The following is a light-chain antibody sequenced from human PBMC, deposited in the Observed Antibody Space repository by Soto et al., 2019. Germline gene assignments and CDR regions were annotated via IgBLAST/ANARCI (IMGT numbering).Light chain of an antibody. CDR1: QRIDNF. CDR3: QQRYKTSLSS. V-gene: IGKV1-39*01. Sequence: DIQMTQSPSFLSASVGDRVTITCRASQRIDNFLNWYQQKPGKAPKLLIYGASSLQSGVPSRFSGSGSGTDFTLTITSLQPEDSATYHCQQRYKTSLSSFGQGTQVDIK. J-gene: IGKJ2*01. CDR2: GAS.